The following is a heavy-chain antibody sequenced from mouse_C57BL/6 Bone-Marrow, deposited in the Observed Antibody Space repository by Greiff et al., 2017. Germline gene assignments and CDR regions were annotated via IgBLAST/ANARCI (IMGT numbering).Heavy chain of an antibody. CDR2: IYPRSGNT. J-gene: IGHJ2*01. V-gene: IGHV1-81*01. CDR1: GYTFTSYG. CDR3: AREMITQYYFDY. Sequence: VQLQQSGAELARPGASVKLSCKASGYTFTSYGISWVKQRTGQGLEWIGGIYPRSGNTYYNEKFKGKATLTADKSSSTAYMELRSLTSEDSAVYFCAREMITQYYFDYWGQGTTLTVSS. D-gene: IGHD2-4*01.